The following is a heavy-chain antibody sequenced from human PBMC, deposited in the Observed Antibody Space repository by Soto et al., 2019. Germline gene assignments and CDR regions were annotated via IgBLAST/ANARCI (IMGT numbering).Heavy chain of an antibody. V-gene: IGHV5-51*01. D-gene: IGHD6-19*01. CDR1: GYSFTSYW. CDR2: IYPGDSDT. Sequence: XESLNSSCKGSGYSFTSYWIGWVRQMPGKGLEWMGIIYPGDSDTRYSPSFQGQVTISADKSISTAYLQWSSLKASDTAMYYCARLISSGWYHYYYGMDVWGQGTTVTVSS. CDR3: ARLISSGWYHYYYGMDV. J-gene: IGHJ6*02.